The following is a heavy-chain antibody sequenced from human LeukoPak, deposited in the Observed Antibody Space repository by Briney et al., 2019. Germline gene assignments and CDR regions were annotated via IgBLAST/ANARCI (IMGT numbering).Heavy chain of an antibody. CDR3: ARVGWESTTFYYFDY. D-gene: IGHD1-26*01. J-gene: IGHJ4*02. Sequence: GASVKVSCKASGYTFTGYYMHWVRQAPGQGLEWMGWINPNSGGTNHAQKFQGRVTMTRDTSISTAYMELSRLRSDDTAVYYCARVGWESTTFYYFDYWGQGTLVTVSS. V-gene: IGHV1-2*02. CDR1: GYTFTGYY. CDR2: INPNSGGT.